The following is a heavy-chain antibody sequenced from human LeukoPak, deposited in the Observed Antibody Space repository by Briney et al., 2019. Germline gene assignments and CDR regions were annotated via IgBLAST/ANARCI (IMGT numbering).Heavy chain of an antibody. CDR2: IYYSGST. CDR1: GGSISSYY. Sequence: SETLSLTCTVSGGSISSYYWSWIRQPPGKGLEWIGYIYYSGSTNYNPSIKSRVTISVDTSKNQFSLKLSSVTAADTAVYYCARLSYGGYPPYYGMDVWGQGTTVTVSS. J-gene: IGHJ6*02. D-gene: IGHD5-12*01. V-gene: IGHV4-59*08. CDR3: ARLSYGGYPPYYGMDV.